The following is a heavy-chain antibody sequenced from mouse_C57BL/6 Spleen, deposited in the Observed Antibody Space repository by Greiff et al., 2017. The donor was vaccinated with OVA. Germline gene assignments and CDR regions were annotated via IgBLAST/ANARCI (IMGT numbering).Heavy chain of an antibody. CDR1: GYTFTSYW. Sequence: QVQLQQPGAELVKPGASVKLSCKASGYTFTSYWMQWVKQRPGQGLEWIGEIDPSDSYTNYNQKFKGKATLTVDKSSSTAYMQLRSLTSEDSAVDYCARYGSSSWFAYWGQGTLVTVSA. J-gene: IGHJ3*01. CDR2: IDPSDSYT. V-gene: IGHV1-50*01. D-gene: IGHD1-1*01. CDR3: ARYGSSSWFAY.